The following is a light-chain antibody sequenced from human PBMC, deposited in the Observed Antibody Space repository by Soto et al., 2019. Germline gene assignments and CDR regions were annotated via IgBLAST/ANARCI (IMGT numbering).Light chain of an antibody. Sequence: VLTQSACALSLTPEERPTLSGRASQSVSNNYLAWYQQKPGQAPRLLIYGASNRATGIPDRFSGSGSGTDFTLTISRLEPEDFAVYYCQQYGSSGTFGQGTKVDI. V-gene: IGKV3-20*01. J-gene: IGKJ1*01. CDR3: QQYGSSGT. CDR2: GAS. CDR1: QSVSNNY.